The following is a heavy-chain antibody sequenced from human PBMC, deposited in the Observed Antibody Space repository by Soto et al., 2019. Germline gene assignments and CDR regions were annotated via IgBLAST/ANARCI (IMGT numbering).Heavy chain of an antibody. V-gene: IGHV3-21*01. CDR3: AREDKGIYSSSSLLTPELDV. Sequence: GGAPRLSLGAPVVTLNGDSSNSVPQAPRKGRECVSSISSSSSYIYYADSVKGRFTISRDNAKNSLYLQMNSLRAEDTAVYYCAREDKGIYSSSSLLTPELDVWGQGTTVTVSS. J-gene: IGHJ6*02. CDR1: VVTLNGDS. CDR2: ISSSSSYI. D-gene: IGHD6-6*01.